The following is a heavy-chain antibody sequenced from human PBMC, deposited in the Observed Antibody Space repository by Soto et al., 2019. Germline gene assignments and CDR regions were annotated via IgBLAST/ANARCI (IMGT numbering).Heavy chain of an antibody. J-gene: IGHJ4*02. CDR2: VSGRGGDT. Sequence: EVHLLQSGGGLVQPGGSLRLSCAASGFSFSSFALSWVRQSPGKGLEWVAAVSGRGGDTYYANSVKGRFTISRDNSQNTLFLQMNSLRAKDSAIYYCAKDPNYDFWSGFSAVYFDYWGQGTLVTVSS. CDR3: AKDPNYDFWSGFSAVYFDY. CDR1: GFSFSSFA. V-gene: IGHV3-23*01. D-gene: IGHD3-3*01.